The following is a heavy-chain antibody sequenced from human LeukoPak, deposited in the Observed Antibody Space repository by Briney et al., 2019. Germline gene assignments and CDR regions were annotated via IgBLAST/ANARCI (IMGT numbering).Heavy chain of an antibody. CDR2: ISSSSSYI. Sequence: GGSLRLSCAASGFTFSSYSMNWIRQAPGKGLEWVSSISSSSSYIYYADSVKGRFTISRDNAKNSLYLQMNSLRAEDTAVYYCARGPKGFFDYWGQGTLVTVSS. CDR3: ARGPKGFFDY. J-gene: IGHJ4*02. CDR1: GFTFSSYS. V-gene: IGHV3-21*01.